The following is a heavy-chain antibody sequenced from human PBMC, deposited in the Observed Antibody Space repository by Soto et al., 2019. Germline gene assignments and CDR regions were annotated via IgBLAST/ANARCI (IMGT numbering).Heavy chain of an antibody. CDR1: GASISGFY. D-gene: IGHD1-1*01. CDR3: VRDGTKTLRDWFDP. V-gene: IGHV4-4*07. Sequence: SETLSLTCTVSGASISGFYWSWIRKSAGKGLEWIGRIYATGTTDYKPSLKSRVMMSVDTSKKQFSLKLRSVTAADTAVYFCVRDGTKTLRDWFDPWGQGISVTVSS. CDR2: IYATGTT. J-gene: IGHJ5*02.